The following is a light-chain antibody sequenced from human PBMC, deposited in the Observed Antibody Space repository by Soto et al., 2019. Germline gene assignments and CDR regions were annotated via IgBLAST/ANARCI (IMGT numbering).Light chain of an antibody. CDR1: QSSSSTY. CDR3: QQYGSSSFA. Sequence: EIVLTQSPGTLSLSPGERATLSCRARQSSSSTYLAWYQKKPGQAPRLLLYGAFNRATGIRDRFSGSGSGTDFTLTISRLEPEDCAFYYCQQYGSSSFAFGPGTKVEIK. V-gene: IGKV3-20*01. CDR2: GAF. J-gene: IGKJ3*01.